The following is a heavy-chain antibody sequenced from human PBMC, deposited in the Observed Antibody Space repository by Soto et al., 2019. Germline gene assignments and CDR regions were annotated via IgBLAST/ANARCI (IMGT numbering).Heavy chain of an antibody. CDR1: GFTFSSYS. CDR3: ARVERIYFTPTGFDY. V-gene: IGHV3-48*02. D-gene: IGHD1-1*01. J-gene: IGHJ4*02. Sequence: PGGSLRLSCAASGFTFSSYSMNWVRQAPGKGLEWVSYISSSSSTIYYADSVKGRFTISRDNAKNSLYLQMNSLRDEDTAVYYCARVERIYFTPTGFDYWGQGTLVTVSS. CDR2: ISSSSSTI.